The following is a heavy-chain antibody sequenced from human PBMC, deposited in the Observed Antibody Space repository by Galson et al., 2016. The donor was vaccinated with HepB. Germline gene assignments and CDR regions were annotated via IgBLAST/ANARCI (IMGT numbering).Heavy chain of an antibody. CDR2: VYSSGSA. CDR1: GGSISSGSYY. Sequence: TLSLTCTVSGGSISSGSYYWSWIRQHPGKGLEWIGHVYSSGSAYHNPSPKSRVYISIGKSKNQFSLRLTSVTAADTAIYYCASSGREFNYHYFDLWGRGTLVTVSS. D-gene: IGHD3-10*01. V-gene: IGHV4-31*03. CDR3: ASSGREFNYHYFDL. J-gene: IGHJ2*01.